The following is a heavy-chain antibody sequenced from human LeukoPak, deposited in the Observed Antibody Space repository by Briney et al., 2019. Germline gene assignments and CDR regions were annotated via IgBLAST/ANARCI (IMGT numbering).Heavy chain of an antibody. J-gene: IGHJ4*02. V-gene: IGHV3-30*03. CDR1: GFVFGDCG. Sequence: GGSLRLSCAASGFVFGDCGMSWVRQAPGKGLEWVAVISYDGSNKYYADSVKGRFTISRDNAKNSLYLQMNSLRAEDTAVYYCARTQSWYFKDGGATGRDYWGQGTLVTVSS. CDR3: ARTQSWYFKDGGATGRDY. CDR2: ISYDGSNK. D-gene: IGHD1-26*01.